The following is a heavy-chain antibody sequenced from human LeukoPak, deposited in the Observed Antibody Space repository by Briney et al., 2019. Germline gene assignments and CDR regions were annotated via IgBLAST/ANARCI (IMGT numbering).Heavy chain of an antibody. CDR2: INPNSGGT. V-gene: IGHV1-2*02. CDR3: AKDEAHSGYDWDY. CDR1: GYTFTGYY. J-gene: IGHJ4*02. Sequence: GASVKVSCKASGYTFTGYYMHWVRQAPGQGLEWMGWINPNSGGTNYAQKFQGRVTMTRDTSISTAYMELSRLRSDDTAVYYCAKDEAHSGYDWDYWGQGTLVTVSS. D-gene: IGHD5-12*01.